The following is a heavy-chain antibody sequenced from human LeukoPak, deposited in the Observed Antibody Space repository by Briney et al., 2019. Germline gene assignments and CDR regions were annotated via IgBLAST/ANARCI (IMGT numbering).Heavy chain of an antibody. CDR1: GFTFSSYA. CDR2: ISGSGGST. V-gene: IGHV3-23*01. Sequence: GGSLRLSCAASGFTFSSYAMSWVRQAPGKGLEWVSAISGSGGSTYYADSVKGRFTISRDNSKNTLYLQMNSLRAEDTAVYYCANPYGSGSYYRHYYYYGMDVWGQGTTVTVSS. D-gene: IGHD3-10*01. J-gene: IGHJ6*02. CDR3: ANPYGSGSYYRHYYYYGMDV.